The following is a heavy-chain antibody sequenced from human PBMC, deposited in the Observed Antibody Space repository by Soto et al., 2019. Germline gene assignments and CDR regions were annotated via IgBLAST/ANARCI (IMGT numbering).Heavy chain of an antibody. CDR2: IYYSRST. Sequence: SETLSLTCTVSGGSISSGGYYWSWIRQHPGKGLEWIGYIYYSRSTYYNPSLKSRVTISVDTSKNQLSLKVSSVTAADTAVYYCARGSMATLYFDYWGQGALVTVSS. J-gene: IGHJ4*02. CDR1: GGSISSGGYY. CDR3: ARGSMATLYFDY. D-gene: IGHD3-10*01. V-gene: IGHV4-31*03.